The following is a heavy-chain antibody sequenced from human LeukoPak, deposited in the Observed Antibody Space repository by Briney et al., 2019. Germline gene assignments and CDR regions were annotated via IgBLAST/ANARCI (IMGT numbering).Heavy chain of an antibody. Sequence: PSETLSLTCAVYGGSFSGYYWSWIRQPPGKGLEWIGEINHSGSTNYNPSLKSRVTISVDTSKNQFSLKLSSVTAADTAVYYCATRVPAAPFDYWGQGTLVTVSS. V-gene: IGHV4-34*01. D-gene: IGHD2-2*01. CDR3: ATRVPAAPFDY. CDR1: GGSFSGYY. J-gene: IGHJ4*02. CDR2: INHSGST.